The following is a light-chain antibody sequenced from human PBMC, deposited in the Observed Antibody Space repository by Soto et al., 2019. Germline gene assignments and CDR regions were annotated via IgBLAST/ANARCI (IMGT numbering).Light chain of an antibody. CDR1: QGISSY. CDR2: AAS. J-gene: IGKJ4*01. Sequence: DIQLTQSPSFLSASVGDRVTITCRASQGISSYLAWYQQKPGKAPKLLIYAASTLQSGVPSRFSGSGSGTEFTLTISSLQPEDFATYYCQQLNINSTFGGGTKVEIK. CDR3: QQLNINST. V-gene: IGKV1-9*01.